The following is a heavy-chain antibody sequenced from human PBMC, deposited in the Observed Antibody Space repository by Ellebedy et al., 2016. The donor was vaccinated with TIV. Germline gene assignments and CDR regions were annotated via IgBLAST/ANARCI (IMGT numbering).Heavy chain of an antibody. CDR2: IYYSGST. Sequence: SETLSLTCTVSGGSISSSSYYWGWIRQSPGKGLEWIGSIYYSGSTYYNPSLKSRVTISVDKSKNQFSLKLSSVTAADTAVYYCARAGGVTYYYDSSGKFDYWGQGTLVTVSS. D-gene: IGHD3-22*01. CDR1: GGSISSSSYY. V-gene: IGHV4-39*07. J-gene: IGHJ4*02. CDR3: ARAGGVTYYYDSSGKFDY.